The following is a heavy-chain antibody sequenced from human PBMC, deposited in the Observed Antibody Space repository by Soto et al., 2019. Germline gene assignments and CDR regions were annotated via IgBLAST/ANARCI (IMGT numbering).Heavy chain of an antibody. J-gene: IGHJ6*03. V-gene: IGHV4-59*01. D-gene: IGHD3-3*01. CDR3: ARKSLTGHDFWSGYSNVNYMDV. CDR2: IYYSGST. CDR1: GGSISSYY. Sequence: SETLSLTCTVSGGSISSYYWSWIRQPPGKGLEWIGYIYYSGSTNYNPSLKSRVTISVDTSKNQFSLKLSSVTAADTAVYYCARKSLTGHDFWSGYSNVNYMDVWGKGTTVTVSS.